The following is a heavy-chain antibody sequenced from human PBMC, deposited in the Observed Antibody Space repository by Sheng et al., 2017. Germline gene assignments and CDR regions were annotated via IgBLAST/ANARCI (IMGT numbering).Heavy chain of an antibody. CDR1: GYTFTDSY. J-gene: IGHJ6*03. Sequence: QVQLVQSGAEMKKPGASVTVSCKASGYTFTDSYIHWVRQAPGQGLEWMGRINPNSGGTNYPEKFQGRVTMTRDTSISTAYMELSRLRFDDTAVYYCAKIAAGGRGYMDVWGKGTTVTVSS. CDR2: INPNSGGT. V-gene: IGHV1-2*06. D-gene: IGHD6-25*01. CDR3: AKIAAGGRGYMDV.